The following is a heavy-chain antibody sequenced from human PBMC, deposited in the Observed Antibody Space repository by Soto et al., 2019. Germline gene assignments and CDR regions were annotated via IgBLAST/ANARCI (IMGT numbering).Heavy chain of an antibody. CDR3: ARSIRGVIGNSFDY. V-gene: IGHV5-10-1*01. CDR1: RYRFTTYW. CDR2: IDPSDSYI. D-gene: IGHD3-10*01. J-gene: IGHJ4*02. Sequence: GESLKISCQSSRYRFTTYWINWVRQMPGKGLEWMGRIDPSDSYIDYSPSFQGHVTISADKSISTAYLHWSSLKASDTAMYYCARSIRGVIGNSFDYWGQGTLVTVSS.